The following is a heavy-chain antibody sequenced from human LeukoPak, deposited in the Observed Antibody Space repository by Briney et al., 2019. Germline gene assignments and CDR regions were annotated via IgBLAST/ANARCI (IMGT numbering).Heavy chain of an antibody. V-gene: IGHV3-64*01. Sequence: GGSLRLSCAASGFTFSSFSMHWVRQAPGKGLESVSAISSNGGSTYYANSVKGRFTISRDNSKNTLYLQMGSLRAEDMAVYYCAREYYRGYVDYWGQGTLVTVSS. J-gene: IGHJ4*02. CDR3: AREYYRGYVDY. CDR1: GFTFSSFS. CDR2: ISSNGGST. D-gene: IGHD4/OR15-4a*01.